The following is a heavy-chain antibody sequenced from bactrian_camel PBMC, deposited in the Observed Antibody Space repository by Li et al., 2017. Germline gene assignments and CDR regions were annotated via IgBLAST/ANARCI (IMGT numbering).Heavy chain of an antibody. Sequence: QVQLVESGGGLVQPGGSLRLSCAASGFALSSYAVGWFRQAPGKEHEGVACIDWRGRDTKYRDSVKGRFTISRDDANNSFYVQMDNLKTEDSGVYYCTAGLNAITGWPRYSGPHFAGATENLFGYWGQGTQVTVS. CDR3: TAGLNAITGWPRYSGPHFAGATENLFGY. V-gene: IGHV3S60*01. J-gene: IGHJ6*01. CDR2: IDWRGRDT. D-gene: IGHD5*01. CDR1: GFALSSYA.